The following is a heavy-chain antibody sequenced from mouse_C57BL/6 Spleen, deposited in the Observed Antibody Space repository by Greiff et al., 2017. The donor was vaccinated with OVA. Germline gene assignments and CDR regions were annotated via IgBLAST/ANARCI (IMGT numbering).Heavy chain of an antibody. CDR1: GFTFSDYY. CDR3: ARDRDYYGGAMDY. Sequence: EVMLVESEGGLVQPGSSMKLSCTASGFTFSDYYMAWVRQVPEKGLEWVANINYDGSSTYYLDSLKSRFIISRDNAKNILYLQMSSLKSEDTATYYCARDRDYYGGAMDYWGQGTSVTVSS. D-gene: IGHD1-1*01. CDR2: INYDGSST. J-gene: IGHJ4*01. V-gene: IGHV5-16*01.